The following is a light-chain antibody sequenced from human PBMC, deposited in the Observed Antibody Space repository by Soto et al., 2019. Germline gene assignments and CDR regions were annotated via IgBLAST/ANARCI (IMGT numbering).Light chain of an antibody. CDR1: QSVSSSY. J-gene: IGKJ1*01. CDR2: ATS. CDR3: QQYGDSPAWT. V-gene: IGKV3-20*01. Sequence: ETVLTQSPGTLSLSPGERAILSCRASQSVSSSYLAWYQQKPGQAPRPLIYATSSRATGIPDRFSGSGSGTDFTLTISSLEPEDFAVYYCQQYGDSPAWTFGQGTKVEIK.